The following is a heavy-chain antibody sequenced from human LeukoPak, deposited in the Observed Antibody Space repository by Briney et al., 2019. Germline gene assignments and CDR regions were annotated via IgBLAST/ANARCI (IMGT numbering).Heavy chain of an antibody. D-gene: IGHD6-13*01. Sequence: SQTLSLTCTVSGGSISSGSYYWSWIRQPAGKGLEWIGRIYISGSTDYNPSLKSRVTISVDTSKNQLSLKLSSVTAADTAVYYCARPPGIAAAWFDPWGQGTLVTVSS. CDR3: ARPPGIAAAWFDP. J-gene: IGHJ5*02. CDR1: GGSISSGSYY. V-gene: IGHV4-61*02. CDR2: IYISGST.